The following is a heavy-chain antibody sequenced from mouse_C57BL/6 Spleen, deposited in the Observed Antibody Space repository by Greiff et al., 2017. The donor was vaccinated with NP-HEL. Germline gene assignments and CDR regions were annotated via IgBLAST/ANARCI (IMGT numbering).Heavy chain of an antibody. Sequence: EVQLQESGPELVKPGDSVKISCKASGYSFTGYFMNWVMQSHGKSLEWIGRINPYNGDTFYNQKFKGKATLTVDKSSSTAHMELRSLTSEDSAVYYCARSNYYGSSDDFDDRGQGTTLTVSS. CDR1: GYSFTGYF. V-gene: IGHV1-20*01. D-gene: IGHD1-1*01. J-gene: IGHJ2*01. CDR3: ARSNYYGSSDDFDD. CDR2: INPYNGDT.